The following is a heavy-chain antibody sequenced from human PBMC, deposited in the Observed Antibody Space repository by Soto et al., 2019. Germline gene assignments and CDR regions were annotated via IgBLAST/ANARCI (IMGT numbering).Heavy chain of an antibody. Sequence: EVQLEESGGALVQPGRSLRLSCAASGFTFDDHAMHWVRQVLGKGLEWVSSISWNSGNIGYADSVKGRFTTSRDNAKNSLYLQMNSLRPEDTALYYCVRSKGGYSYGTPFDYWGQGTLVTVSS. CDR1: GFTFDDHA. CDR3: VRSKGGYSYGTPFDY. D-gene: IGHD5-18*01. V-gene: IGHV3-9*01. CDR2: ISWNSGNI. J-gene: IGHJ4*02.